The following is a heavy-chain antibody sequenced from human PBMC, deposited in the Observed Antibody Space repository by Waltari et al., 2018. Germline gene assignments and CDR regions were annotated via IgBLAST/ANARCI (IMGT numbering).Heavy chain of an antibody. CDR2: ISWDGGST. J-gene: IGHJ6*02. CDR3: AKDEGHCSGGSCSGIGMDV. D-gene: IGHD2-15*01. CDR1: GFTFDDYT. Sequence: EVQLVESGGVVVQPGGSLRLSCAASGFTFDDYTMHWVRQAPGKGLEWVSLISWDGGSTYYADSVKGRFTISRDNSKNSLYLQMNSLITEDTALYYCAKDEGHCSGGSCSGIGMDVWGQGTTVTVSS. V-gene: IGHV3-43*01.